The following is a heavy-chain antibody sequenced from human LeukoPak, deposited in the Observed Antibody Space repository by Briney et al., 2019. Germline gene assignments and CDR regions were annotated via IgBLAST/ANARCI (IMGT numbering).Heavy chain of an antibody. CDR1: GFTFSSYA. CDR3: AKDDYGGNSGMIDY. Sequence: GGSLRLSCAASGFTFSSYAMSWVRQAPGKGLEWVSAISGSGGSTYYADSVKGRFTISRDNYKNTLYLQMNSLRAEDTAVYYCAKDDYGGNSGMIDYWGQGTLVTVSS. D-gene: IGHD4-23*01. CDR2: ISGSGGST. V-gene: IGHV3-23*01. J-gene: IGHJ4*02.